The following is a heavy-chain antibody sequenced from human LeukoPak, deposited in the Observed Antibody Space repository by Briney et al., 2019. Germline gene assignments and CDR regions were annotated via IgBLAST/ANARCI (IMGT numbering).Heavy chain of an antibody. CDR3: ARGLNYGLDV. J-gene: IGHJ6*02. V-gene: IGHV3-30*02. CDR2: IQYDGSGR. CDR1: GFTFTRFG. Sequence: PGGSLRLSCATSGFTFTRFGLHWVRQAPGKGLEWVAFIQYDGSGRYADSVKGRFTISRDNSKNTVYLQMNSLRVDDMAVFYCARGLNYGLDVWGQGTTVTVSS.